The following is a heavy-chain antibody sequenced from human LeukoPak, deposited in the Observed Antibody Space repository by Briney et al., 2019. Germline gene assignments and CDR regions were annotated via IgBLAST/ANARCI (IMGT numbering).Heavy chain of an antibody. V-gene: IGHV3-33*01. J-gene: IGHJ4*02. CDR3: ARAGGYSGYDLEY. CDR2: IWYDGSNN. CDR1: GFTSSNYG. D-gene: IGHD5-12*01. Sequence: PGRSLRLSCAVSGFTSSNYGMHWVRQAPGKGLEWVAVIWYDGSNNYYADSVKGRFTISRDNSKNTLYLQMNSLRAEDTAVYYCARAGGYSGYDLEYWGQGTLVTVSS.